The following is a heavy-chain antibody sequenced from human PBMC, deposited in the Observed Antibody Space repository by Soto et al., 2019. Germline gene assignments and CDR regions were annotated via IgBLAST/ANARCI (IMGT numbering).Heavy chain of an antibody. CDR2: IYWDDDK. CDR1: GFSLSTSGVG. V-gene: IGHV2-5*02. J-gene: IGHJ1*01. Sequence: KESGPTLVKPTQTLTLTCTFSGFSLSTSGVGVGWIRQPPGKALEWLAVIYWDDDKGYSPSLKNRLTITKDTSKNQVVLTMTNMEPVDTATYYCAHTVGLVVVTSEDEYFQHWGQGTQVTVSS. CDR3: AHTVGLVVVTSEDEYFQH. D-gene: IGHD2-15*01.